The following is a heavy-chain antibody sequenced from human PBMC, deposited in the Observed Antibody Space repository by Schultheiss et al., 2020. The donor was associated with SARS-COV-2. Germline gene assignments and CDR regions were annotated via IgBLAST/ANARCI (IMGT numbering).Heavy chain of an antibody. CDR2: INHSGST. Sequence: SETLSLTCTVSGGSISSSSYYWGWIRQPPGKGLEWIGEINHSGSTNYNPSLKSRVTMSVDTSKNQFSLKLSSVTAADTAVYYCARVDSSGWYADWFDPWGQGTLVTVSS. V-gene: IGHV4-39*07. CDR1: GGSISSSSYY. J-gene: IGHJ5*02. D-gene: IGHD6-19*01. CDR3: ARVDSSGWYADWFDP.